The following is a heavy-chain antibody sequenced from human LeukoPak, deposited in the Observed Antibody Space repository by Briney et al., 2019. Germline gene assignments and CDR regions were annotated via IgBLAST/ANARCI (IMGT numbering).Heavy chain of an antibody. D-gene: IGHD3-9*01. CDR1: GFTLSSYA. J-gene: IGHJ4*02. Sequence: GGSLRLSCAASGFTLSSYAMSWVRQAPGKGLEWVSAISDSGNTYHADSVKGRFTISRDNSKNTLYLQMNSLRAEDTAVYYCVAYYDILTGYKYWGQGALVTVSS. V-gene: IGHV3-23*01. CDR2: ISDSGNT. CDR3: VAYYDILTGYKY.